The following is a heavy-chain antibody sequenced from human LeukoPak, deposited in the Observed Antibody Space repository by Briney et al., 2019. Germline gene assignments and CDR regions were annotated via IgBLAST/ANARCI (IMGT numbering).Heavy chain of an antibody. J-gene: IGHJ4*02. V-gene: IGHV4-59*01. CDR3: ARDLPSMVRGVSFDY. CDR2: IYYSGST. CDR1: GGSISSYY. Sequence: PSETLSLTCTVSGGSISSYYWSWIRQPPGKGLEWIGYIYYSGSTNYNPSLKSRVTISVDTSKNQFSLKLSSVTAADTDVYYCARDLPSMVRGVSFDYWGQGTLVTVSS. D-gene: IGHD3-10*01.